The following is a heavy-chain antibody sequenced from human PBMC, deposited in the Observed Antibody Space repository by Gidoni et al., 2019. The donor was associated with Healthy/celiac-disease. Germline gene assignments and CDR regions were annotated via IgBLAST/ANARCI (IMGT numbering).Heavy chain of an antibody. Sequence: QVQLVESGGGLVMPGGSLRLPWAPSGFTFSDYYMSWIRQAPGKGLEWVSYISSSSSYTNYADSVKGRFTISRDNAKNSLYLQMNSLRAEDTAVYYCARDQDSSSSAYYYYGMDVWGQGTTVTVSS. V-gene: IGHV3-11*06. D-gene: IGHD6-6*01. CDR1: GFTFSDYY. J-gene: IGHJ6*02. CDR2: ISSSSSYT. CDR3: ARDQDSSSSAYYYYGMDV.